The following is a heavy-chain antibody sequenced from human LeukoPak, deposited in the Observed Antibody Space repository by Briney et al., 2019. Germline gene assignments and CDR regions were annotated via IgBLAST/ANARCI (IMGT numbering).Heavy chain of an antibody. J-gene: IGHJ4*02. D-gene: IGHD1-26*01. CDR3: ARDVVGATHYFDY. V-gene: IGHV1-2*02. CDR1: GYTFTGYY. Sequence: ASVKVSCKASGYTFTGYYMHWVRQAPGQGLEWMGWINPNSGGTNYAQKFQGRVTMTRDTSISTAYMELSRLRSDDTAVYYCARDVVGATHYFDYWGQGTLVTVSS. CDR2: INPNSGGT.